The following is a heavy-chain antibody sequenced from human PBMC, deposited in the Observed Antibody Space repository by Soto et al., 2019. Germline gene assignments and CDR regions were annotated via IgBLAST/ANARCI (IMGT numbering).Heavy chain of an antibody. CDR1: GFTFSSYA. J-gene: IGHJ6*03. V-gene: IGHV3-23*01. CDR3: ARGVIPALQTKYYYYYYMDV. CDR2: ISGSGCST. D-gene: IGHD2-2*01. Sequence: EVQLLESGGGLVQPGGSLRLSCAASGFTFSSYAMSWVRQAPGKGLEWVSAISGSGCSTYYADSVKGRFTISRDNSKNPLYLQMNSLRADDTAVYYCARGVIPALQTKYYYYYYMDVWGKGTTVTVSS.